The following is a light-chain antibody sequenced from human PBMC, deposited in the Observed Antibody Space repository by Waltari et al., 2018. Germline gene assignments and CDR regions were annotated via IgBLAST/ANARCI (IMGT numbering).Light chain of an antibody. CDR2: SND. Sequence: QSVVTQSPSASGAPGQRVTISCSGSNSNIGSSTVNWYQKVPGTAPRLLIYSNDQRPSGVPDRFSASKSGTSASLAISGLQSEDEADYYCATWDARLTAVVFGGGTKVTVL. V-gene: IGLV1-44*01. J-gene: IGLJ2*01. CDR1: NSNIGSST. CDR3: ATWDARLTAVV.